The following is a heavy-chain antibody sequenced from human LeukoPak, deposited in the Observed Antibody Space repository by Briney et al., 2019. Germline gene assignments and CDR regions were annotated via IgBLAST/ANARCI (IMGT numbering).Heavy chain of an antibody. CDR2: INHSGST. CDR1: GGSFSGYY. Sequence: PSETLSLTCAVYGGSFSGYYWSWIRQPPGKGLEWIGEINHSGSTNYNPSLKSRVTISVDTSKNQFSLKLSSVTAADTAVYYCAREGSGWSLYSGYGMDVWGQGTTVTVSS. J-gene: IGHJ6*02. V-gene: IGHV4-34*01. CDR3: AREGSGWSLYSGYGMDV. D-gene: IGHD6-19*01.